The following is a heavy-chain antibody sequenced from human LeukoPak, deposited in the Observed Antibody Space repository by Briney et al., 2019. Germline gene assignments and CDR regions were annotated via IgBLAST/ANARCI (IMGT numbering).Heavy chain of an antibody. CDR3: ARSGWYDDLEY. J-gene: IGHJ4*02. V-gene: IGHV3-48*01. Sequence: GGSLRLSCAASGFPFYIYSMNWVRQAPGKGLEWISFLSRSTTVIYYSDSVKGRFTISRDNAKNSLYLQMNSLRAEDTAMYYCARSGWYDDLEYLGQGTLVTVSS. D-gene: IGHD6-19*01. CDR1: GFPFYIYS. CDR2: LSRSTTVI.